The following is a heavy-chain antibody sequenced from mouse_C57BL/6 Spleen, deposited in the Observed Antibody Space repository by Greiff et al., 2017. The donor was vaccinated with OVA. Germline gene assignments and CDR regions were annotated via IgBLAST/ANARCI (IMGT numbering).Heavy chain of an antibody. J-gene: IGHJ2*01. D-gene: IGHD1-1*01. Sequence: VQLQQSGAELVRPGASVTLSCKASGYTFTDYEMHWVKQTPVHGLEWIGAIDPETGGTAYNQKFKGKAILTADKSSSTAYMELRSLTSEDSAVYYCTRCYGSSYFDYWGQGTTLTVSS. V-gene: IGHV1-15*01. CDR2: IDPETGGT. CDR3: TRCYGSSYFDY. CDR1: GYTFTDYE.